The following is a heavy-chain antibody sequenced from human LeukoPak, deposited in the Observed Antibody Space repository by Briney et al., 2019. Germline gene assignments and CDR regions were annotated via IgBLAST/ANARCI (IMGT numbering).Heavy chain of an antibody. CDR2: ISYDGSNK. D-gene: IGHD1-26*01. Sequence: LTGGSLRLSCAASGFTFSSYGMHWVRQAPGKGLEWVAVISYDGSNKYYADSVKGRFTISRDNAKNSLYLQMNSLRAEDTAVYYCARDHSGSYEYYGMDVWGQGTTVTVSS. CDR3: ARDHSGSYEYYGMDV. J-gene: IGHJ6*02. CDR1: GFTFSSYG. V-gene: IGHV3-30*03.